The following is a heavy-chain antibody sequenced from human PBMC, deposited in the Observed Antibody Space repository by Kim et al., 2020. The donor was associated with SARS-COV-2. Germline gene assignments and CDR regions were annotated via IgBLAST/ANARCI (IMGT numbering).Heavy chain of an antibody. Sequence: SETLSLTCTVSGGSISSSSYYWGWIRQPPGKGLVWIGWHYYSGSTYYNSSLKRRVTISVDTSKNQFSLMLSPVTATDTAVYYGARRQAYYNILTGYYPDAFDIWGQGTMVTVSS. CDR1: GGSISSSSYY. V-gene: IGHV4-39*01. J-gene: IGHJ3*02. CDR3: ARRQAYYNILTGYYPDAFDI. CDR2: HYYSGST. D-gene: IGHD3-9*01.